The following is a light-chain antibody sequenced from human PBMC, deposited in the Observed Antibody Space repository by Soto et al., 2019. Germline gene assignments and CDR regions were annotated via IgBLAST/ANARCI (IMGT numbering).Light chain of an antibody. CDR1: QSVSTK. J-gene: IGKJ5*01. CDR3: QQYHNWPPIT. CDR2: GAS. Sequence: EILMTQSPATLSVSPGETATLSCRASQSVSTKLAWYQQKPGQAPRLLINGASTRATGVPARFSGWGSGTECTLTISSLQSEDFAVYYCQQYHNWPPITFGQGTRLEIK. V-gene: IGKV3-15*01.